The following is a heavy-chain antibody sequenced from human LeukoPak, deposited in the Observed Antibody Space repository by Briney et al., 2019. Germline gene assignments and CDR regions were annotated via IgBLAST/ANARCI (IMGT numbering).Heavy chain of an antibody. V-gene: IGHV1-46*01. CDR1: GYTFTSYY. Sequence: GASVKVSCKASGYTFTSYYMHWVRQAPGQGLEWMGIINPSGGSTSYAQKFQGRVTMTRDTSISTAYMELSSLRSDDTAVYYCASLCSGGSCYRDYWGQGTLVTVSS. J-gene: IGHJ4*02. CDR2: INPSGGST. D-gene: IGHD2-15*01. CDR3: ASLCSGGSCYRDY.